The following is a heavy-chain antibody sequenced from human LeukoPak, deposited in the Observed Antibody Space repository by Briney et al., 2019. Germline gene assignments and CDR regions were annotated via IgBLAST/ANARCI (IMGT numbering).Heavy chain of an antibody. V-gene: IGHV1-58*01. CDR2: IVVGSGNT. Sequence: GTSVKVFCKASGFTFTSSAVQWVRQARGQRLEWIGWIVVGSGNTNYAQKSQERVTITRDMSTSTAYMELSSLRSEDTAVYYCAAGYSSSWYVGNYFDYWGQGTLVTVSS. J-gene: IGHJ4*02. CDR3: AAGYSSSWYVGNYFDY. CDR1: GFTFTSSA. D-gene: IGHD6-13*01.